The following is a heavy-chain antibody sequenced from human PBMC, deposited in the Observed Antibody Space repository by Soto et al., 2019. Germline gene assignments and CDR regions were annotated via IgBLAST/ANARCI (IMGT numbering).Heavy chain of an antibody. CDR2: IYPGDSDT. V-gene: IGHV5-51*01. CDR1: GYSFTSYW. CDR3: ARPPHYYDSSGYAMDY. Sequence: PGESLKISCKGSGYSFTSYWIGWVRQMPGKGLEWMGIIYPGDSDTRYSPSFQGQVTISADKSISTAYLQWSSLKASDTAMYYCARPPHYYDSSGYAMDYWGQGTLVTVSS. D-gene: IGHD3-22*01. J-gene: IGHJ4*02.